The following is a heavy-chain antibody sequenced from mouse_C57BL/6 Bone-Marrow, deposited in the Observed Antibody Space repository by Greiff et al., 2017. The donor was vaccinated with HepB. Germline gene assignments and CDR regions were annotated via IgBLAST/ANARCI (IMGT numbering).Heavy chain of an antibody. CDR1: GYTFPDYY. V-gene: IGHV1-26*01. J-gene: IGHJ2*01. CDR3: ARGVGRTSDY. Sequence: EVQLQQSGPELLKPGASVKISCKDSGYTFPDYYMNWVKQSHGKSLEWIGDINPNNGGTSYNQKFKGKATLTVDKSSSTAYMELRSLTSEDSAVYYCARGVGRTSDYWGQGTTLTVSS. CDR2: INPNNGGT. D-gene: IGHD6-1*01.